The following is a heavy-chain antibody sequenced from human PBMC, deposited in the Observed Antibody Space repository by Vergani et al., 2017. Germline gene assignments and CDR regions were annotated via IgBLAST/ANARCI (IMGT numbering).Heavy chain of an antibody. D-gene: IGHD6-13*01. CDR2: IIPIFGTA. CDR3: ARGRPYSSSWFDYYYYIDV. Sequence: QVQLVQSGAEVKKPGSSVKVSCKASGGTFSSYAISWVRQAPGQGLEWMGGIIPIFGTANYAQKFQGRVTITADESTSTAYMELSSLRSEDTAVYYCARGRPYSSSWFDYYYYIDVWGKGTTVTVSS. CDR1: GGTFSSYA. V-gene: IGHV1-69*01. J-gene: IGHJ6*03.